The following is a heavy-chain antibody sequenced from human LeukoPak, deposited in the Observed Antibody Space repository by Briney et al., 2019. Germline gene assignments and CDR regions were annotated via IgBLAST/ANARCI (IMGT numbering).Heavy chain of an antibody. CDR1: GGSISSYY. V-gene: IGHV4-59*01. Sequence: PSETLSLTCTVSGGSISSYYWSWIRQPPGKGLEWIGYIYYSGSTNYNPSLKSRVTISVDTSKNQFSLKLSSVTAADTAVYYCARDLIHWGQGTLVTVSS. CDR3: ARDLIH. D-gene: IGHD2-8*01. J-gene: IGHJ4*02. CDR2: IYYSGST.